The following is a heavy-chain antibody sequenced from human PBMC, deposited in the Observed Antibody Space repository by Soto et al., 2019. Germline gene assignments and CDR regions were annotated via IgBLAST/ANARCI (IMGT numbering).Heavy chain of an antibody. CDR2: IYWDDDK. Sequence: QITLKESGPTLVKPTQTLTLTCTFSGFSLSTSGVGVGWIRQPPGKALEWLALIYWDDDKRYSPSLKSRLTITTDTTHNQVVLTLTNMDPVDKATYYFAHRPYYYDTSDAFDICGQGTMVTVAS. CDR3: AHRPYYYDTSDAFDI. CDR1: GFSLSTSGVG. J-gene: IGHJ3*02. D-gene: IGHD3-22*01. V-gene: IGHV2-5*02.